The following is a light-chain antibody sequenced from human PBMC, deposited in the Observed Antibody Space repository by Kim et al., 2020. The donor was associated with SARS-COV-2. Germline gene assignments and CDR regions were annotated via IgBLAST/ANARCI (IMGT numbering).Light chain of an antibody. CDR3: QVWDSSTWV. Sequence: SYELTQPLSVSVALGQTARITCGGNNIGTKVVHWYQQKPGQAPVLVIYRDSNRPSGIPERFSGSNSGNTATPTISRAQAGDEADYYCQVWDSSTWVFGGGTQLTVL. CDR2: RDS. CDR1: NIGTKV. V-gene: IGLV3-9*01. J-gene: IGLJ3*02.